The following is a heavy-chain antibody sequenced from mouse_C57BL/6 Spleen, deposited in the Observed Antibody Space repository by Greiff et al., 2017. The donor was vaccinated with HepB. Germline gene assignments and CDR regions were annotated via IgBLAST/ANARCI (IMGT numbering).Heavy chain of an antibody. CDR2: IWSGGST. J-gene: IGHJ3*01. Sequence: QVQLKQSGPGLVQPSQSLSITCTVSGFSLTSYGVHWVRQSPGKGLEWLGVIWSGGSTDYNAAFISRLSISKDNSKSQVFFKMNSLQADDTAIYYCAFHYYGSSYDAYWGQGTLVTVSA. D-gene: IGHD1-1*01. V-gene: IGHV2-2*01. CDR1: GFSLTSYG. CDR3: AFHYYGSSYDAY.